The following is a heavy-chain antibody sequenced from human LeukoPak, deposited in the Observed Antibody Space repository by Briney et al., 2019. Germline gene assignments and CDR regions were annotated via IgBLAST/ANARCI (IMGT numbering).Heavy chain of an antibody. CDR2: ISYDGSNK. CDR1: GFTFSSYG. D-gene: IGHD4-23*01. CDR3: ASKGDYGGDLDY. V-gene: IGHV3-30-3*01. J-gene: IGHJ4*02. Sequence: GRSLRLSCAASGFTFSSYGMHWVRQAPGKGLEWVAVISYDGSNKYYADSVKGRFTISRDNSKNTLYLQMNSLRAEDTAVYYCASKGDYGGDLDYWGQGTLVTVSS.